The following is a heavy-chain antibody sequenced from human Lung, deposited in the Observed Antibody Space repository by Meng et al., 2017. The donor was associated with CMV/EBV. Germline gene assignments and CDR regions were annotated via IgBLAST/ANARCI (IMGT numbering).Heavy chain of an antibody. CDR3: VRTLSGSENF. CDR2: INPDGSEK. Sequence: GEXXKISCAASGFTTNSHWMNWVRQAPGKGLEWVANINPDGSEKCYVDSVKGRFIISRDSAKNSVFLQMNSLRDDDTAVYYCVRTLSGSENFWGQGTLVTVSS. J-gene: IGHJ4*02. CDR1: GFTTNSHW. V-gene: IGHV3-7*03. D-gene: IGHD1-26*01.